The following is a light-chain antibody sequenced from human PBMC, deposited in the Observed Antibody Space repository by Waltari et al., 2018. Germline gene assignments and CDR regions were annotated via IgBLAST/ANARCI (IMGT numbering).Light chain of an antibody. V-gene: IGKV3-20*01. CDR2: GAY. Sequence: EIVLTQSPGTLSLSPGESPTLSCRASQSVLHNYLAWYQQKPGQPPRLLIYGAYNRATGVPDRFSGSGSGTDFTLTISRLEPEDFAVYYCQQYASPPPLTFGGGAKVEIK. J-gene: IGKJ4*01. CDR3: QQYASPPPLT. CDR1: QSVLHNY.